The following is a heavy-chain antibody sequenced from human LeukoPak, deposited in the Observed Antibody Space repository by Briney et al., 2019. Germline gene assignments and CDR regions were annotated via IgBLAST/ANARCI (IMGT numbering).Heavy chain of an antibody. CDR3: ARDGDVDTAMVSSYFDY. J-gene: IGHJ4*02. V-gene: IGHV3-21*01. D-gene: IGHD5-18*01. CDR2: ISSSSSYI. Sequence: GGSLRLSCAASGFTFSSYSMNWVRQAPGKGLEWVSSISSSSSYIYYADSVKGRFTISRDNAKNSLYLQMNRLRGQDTAVYYCARDGDVDTAMVSSYFDYWGQGTLVTVSS. CDR1: GFTFSSYS.